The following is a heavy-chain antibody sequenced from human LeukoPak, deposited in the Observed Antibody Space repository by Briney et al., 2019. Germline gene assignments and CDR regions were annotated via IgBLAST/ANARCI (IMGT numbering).Heavy chain of an antibody. CDR1: GFTFSSYG. D-gene: IGHD2-2*01. CDR2: ISGSGGST. J-gene: IGHJ4*02. Sequence: GGTLRLSCAASGFTFSSYGMSWVRQAPGKGLEWVSAISGSGGSTYYADSVKGRFTISRDNAKNSLYLQMNSLRAEDTAVYYCASTADLGFFDYWGQGTLVTVSS. V-gene: IGHV3-23*01. CDR3: ASTADLGFFDY.